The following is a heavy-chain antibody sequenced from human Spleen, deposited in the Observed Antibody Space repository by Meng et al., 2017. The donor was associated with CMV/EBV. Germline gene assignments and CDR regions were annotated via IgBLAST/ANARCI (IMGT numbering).Heavy chain of an antibody. V-gene: IGHV3-30*02. D-gene: IGHD1-14*01. CDR3: AYRGTSGPYGMDV. Sequence: GGSLRLSCAASGFTFSSYGMHWVRQAPGKGLEWVAFIRYDGSNKYYADSVKGRFTISRDNSKNTLYLQMNSLRAEDTAVYYCAYRGTSGPYGMDVWGLGTTVTVSS. CDR1: GFTFSSYG. J-gene: IGHJ6*02. CDR2: IRYDGSNK.